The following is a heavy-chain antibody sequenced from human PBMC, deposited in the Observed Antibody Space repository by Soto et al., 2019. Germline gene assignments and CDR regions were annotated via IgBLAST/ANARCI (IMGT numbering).Heavy chain of an antibody. D-gene: IGHD6-19*01. CDR3: AKETKAVAVYYFDY. Sequence: EVQLVESGGGLVQPGRSLRLSCAASGFTFDDYAMHWVRQAPGKGLEWVSGISWNSGSIGYADSVKGRFTISRDNAKNSLYLQMNSLRAEDTALYYCAKETKAVAVYYFDYWGQGTLVTVSA. V-gene: IGHV3-9*01. CDR2: ISWNSGSI. CDR1: GFTFDDYA. J-gene: IGHJ4*02.